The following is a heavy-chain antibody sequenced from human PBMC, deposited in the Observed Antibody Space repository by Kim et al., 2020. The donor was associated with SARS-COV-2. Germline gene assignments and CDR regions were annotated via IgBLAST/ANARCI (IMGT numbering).Heavy chain of an antibody. CDR2: IYGGGST. J-gene: IGHJ6*02. Sequence: GGSLRLSCAASGFTVSSNYMTWVRQAPGKGLDWVSIIYGGGSTYYADSVKGRFTISRDNSKNTLYLQMNSLRVDDTAVYYCATRRGYNYYVIDVWGQGTTVTVSS. V-gene: IGHV3-53*01. CDR3: ATRRGYNYYVIDV. CDR1: GFTVSSNY. D-gene: IGHD5-12*01.